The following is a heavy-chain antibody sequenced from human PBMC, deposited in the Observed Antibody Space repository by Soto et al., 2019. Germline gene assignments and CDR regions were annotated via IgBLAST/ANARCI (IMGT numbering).Heavy chain of an antibody. D-gene: IGHD6-19*01. Sequence: SETLSLTCAVSGCSISSSNWWSWVRQPPGKGLEWIGEIYHSGSTNYNPSLKSRVTISVDKSKNQFPLKLSSVTAADTAVYYCRAVAGSGDYYGMDVWGQGTTVTVSS. V-gene: IGHV4-4*02. CDR3: RAVAGSGDYYGMDV. CDR2: IYHSGST. J-gene: IGHJ6*02. CDR1: GCSISSSNW.